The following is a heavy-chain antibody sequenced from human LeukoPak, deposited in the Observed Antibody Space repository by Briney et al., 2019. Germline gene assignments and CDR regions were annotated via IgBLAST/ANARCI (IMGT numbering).Heavy chain of an antibody. CDR2: ISYDGSNK. CDR1: GFTFSSYA. D-gene: IGHD6-13*01. V-gene: IGHV3-30*04. J-gene: IGHJ4*02. Sequence: GGSLRLSCAASGFTFSSYAMHWVRQAPGKGLEWVAVISYDGSNKYYADSVKGRFTISRDNSKNTLYLQMNSLRAEDTAVYYCARDRSIAAAADYFDYWGQGTLVTVSS. CDR3: ARDRSIAAAADYFDY.